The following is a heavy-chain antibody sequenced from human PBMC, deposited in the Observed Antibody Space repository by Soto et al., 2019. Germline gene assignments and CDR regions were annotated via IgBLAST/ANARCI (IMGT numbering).Heavy chain of an antibody. CDR1: GGSISIGGYY. CDR2: IYYSGST. D-gene: IGHD3-22*01. CDR3: ARTWVEYYYDSSGGPYFDY. J-gene: IGHJ4*02. V-gene: IGHV4-31*03. Sequence: SETLSLTCTVSGGSISIGGYYWSWIRQHPGKGLEWIGYIYYSGSTYYNPSLKSRVTISVDTSKNQFSLKLSSVTAADTAVYYCARTWVEYYYDSSGGPYFDYWGQGTLVTVSS.